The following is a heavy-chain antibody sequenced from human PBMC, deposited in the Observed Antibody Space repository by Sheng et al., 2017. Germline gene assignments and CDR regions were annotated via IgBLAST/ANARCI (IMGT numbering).Heavy chain of an antibody. D-gene: IGHD2-2*01. Sequence: QVQLVQSGAEVKKPGSSVKVSCKASGGTFSSYAISWVRQAPGQGLEWMGGIIPIFGTANYAQKFQGRVTITADESTSTAYMELSSLRSEDTAVYYCARDSAWSPAAIPAWFDPWGRGNPGHRLL. CDR1: GGTFSSYA. CDR3: ARDSAWSPAAIPAWFDP. V-gene: IGHV1-69*13. CDR2: IIPIFGTA. J-gene: IGHJ5*02.